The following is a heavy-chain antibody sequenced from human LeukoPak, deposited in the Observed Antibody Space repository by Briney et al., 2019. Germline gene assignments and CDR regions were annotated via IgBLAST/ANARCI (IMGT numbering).Heavy chain of an antibody. CDR1: GFTFSSYA. Sequence: GGSLRLSCAASGFTFSSYAMSWVRQAPGKGLGWVSAISGSGGSTYYADSVKGRFTISRDNSKNTLYLQMNSLRAEDTAVYYCAKANRRLWYFDYWGQGTLVTVSS. CDR3: AKANRRLWYFDY. J-gene: IGHJ4*02. V-gene: IGHV3-23*01. CDR2: ISGSGGST. D-gene: IGHD1-14*01.